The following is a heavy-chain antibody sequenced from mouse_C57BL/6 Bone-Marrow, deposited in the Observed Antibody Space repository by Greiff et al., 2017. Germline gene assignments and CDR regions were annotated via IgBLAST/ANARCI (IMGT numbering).Heavy chain of an antibody. CDR2: ISSGGSYT. D-gene: IGHD1-1*01. V-gene: IGHV5-6*01. Sequence: EVQLVESGGDLVKPGGSLKLSCAASGFTFSSYGMSWVRQTPDKRLEWVATISSGGSYTYYPDSVKGRFTISKDNAKNTLYLHMSSLKSEDTAMYYCARGGVVATNYFDYWGQGTTLTVSS. CDR3: ARGGVVATNYFDY. J-gene: IGHJ2*01. CDR1: GFTFSSYG.